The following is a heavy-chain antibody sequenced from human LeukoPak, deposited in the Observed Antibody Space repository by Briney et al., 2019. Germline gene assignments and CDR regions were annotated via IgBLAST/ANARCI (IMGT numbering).Heavy chain of an antibody. D-gene: IGHD6-13*01. J-gene: IGHJ5*02. CDR1: GGTFSRYT. CDR3: ARTEPRDIAAADS. CDR2: IIPILGIA. Sequence: SVKVSCKASGGTFSRYTISWVRPAPGQGREWMGRIIPILGIANYAQKFQGRVTITADKSTSTAYMELSSLRSEDTAGYYCARTEPRDIAAADSWGQGTLVTVSS. V-gene: IGHV1-69*02.